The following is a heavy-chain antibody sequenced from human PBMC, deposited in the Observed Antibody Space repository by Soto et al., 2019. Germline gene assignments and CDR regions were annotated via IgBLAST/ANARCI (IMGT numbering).Heavy chain of an antibody. V-gene: IGHV3-23*01. D-gene: IGHD3-10*01. CDR2: MTGSGAST. Sequence: EVQLLESGGGLVQPGGSLRLSCAASGFSFTNYAMSWVRQTPGQRLEWVSAMTGSGASTYHADSVKGRFTISRDNSENTLYLQMNSLRAEDTALYYCAKGSAHGSPYYFDHWGQGILVTVSS. CDR1: GFSFTNYA. CDR3: AKGSAHGSPYYFDH. J-gene: IGHJ4*02.